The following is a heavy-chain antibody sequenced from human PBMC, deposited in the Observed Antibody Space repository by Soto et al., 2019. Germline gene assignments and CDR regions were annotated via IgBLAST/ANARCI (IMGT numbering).Heavy chain of an antibody. CDR3: ARDNYYYSSGQRENLFDS. D-gene: IGHD3-22*01. CDR1: GYTLTELS. J-gene: IGHJ5*01. V-gene: IGHV1-24*01. CDR2: FDPEDGET. Sequence: ASVKVSCKVSGYTLTELSMHWVRQAPGKGLEWMGGFDPEDGETIYAQKFQGRVTMTEDTSTDTAYMELSSLRSEDTAVYYCARDNYYYSSGQRENLFDSWGQGTLVTVSS.